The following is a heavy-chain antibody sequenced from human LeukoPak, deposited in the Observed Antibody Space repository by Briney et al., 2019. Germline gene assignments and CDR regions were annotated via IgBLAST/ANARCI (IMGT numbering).Heavy chain of an antibody. CDR3: AKGGASSSWYDAFDI. CDR2: ISYDGSNK. D-gene: IGHD6-13*01. Sequence: GGSLRLSCAASGITLSSYDMHWVRQAPGKALEWVAVISYDGSNKDYADSVKGRFTISRDNSKNTLYLQMNSLRAEDTAVYYCAKGGASSSWYDAFDIWGQGTMVTVSS. CDR1: GITLSSYD. V-gene: IGHV3-30-3*01. J-gene: IGHJ3*02.